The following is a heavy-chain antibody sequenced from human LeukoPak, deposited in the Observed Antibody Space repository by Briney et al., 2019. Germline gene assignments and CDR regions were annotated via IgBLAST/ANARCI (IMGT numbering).Heavy chain of an antibody. J-gene: IGHJ4*02. Sequence: GGSLRLSCAASGFIFSSYAMNWVRRAPGKGLEWVSVIYSDGSTYYADSVKGRFTISRDFSKNTLYLQMNSLRVEDTAVYYCARLTVSGQLDYWGQGTLVTVSS. CDR3: ARLTVSGQLDY. CDR1: GFIFSSYA. CDR2: IYSDGST. V-gene: IGHV3-66*01. D-gene: IGHD6-19*01.